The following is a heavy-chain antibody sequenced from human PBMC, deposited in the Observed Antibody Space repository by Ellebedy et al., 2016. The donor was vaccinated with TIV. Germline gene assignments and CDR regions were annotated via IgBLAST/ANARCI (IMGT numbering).Heavy chain of an antibody. J-gene: IGHJ2*01. D-gene: IGHD3-10*01. CDR1: GGSISSSSYY. V-gene: IGHV4-39*01. CDR2: IYSSGST. Sequence: SETLSLXXTVSGGSISSSSYYWGWIRQPPGKGLEWIGSIYSSGSTYYNPSLKSGATISADTSKNQFSLKLSSVTASDTAVYYCARRLLVRGLISYWYFDLWGRGTLVTVSS. CDR3: ARRLLVRGLISYWYFDL.